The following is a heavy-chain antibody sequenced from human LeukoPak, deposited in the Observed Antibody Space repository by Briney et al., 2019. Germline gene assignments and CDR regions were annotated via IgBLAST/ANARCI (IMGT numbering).Heavy chain of an antibody. CDR3: AKDLGYSSSPDF. V-gene: IGHV3-43*02. Sequence: GGSLRLSCAASGFTFDDYAMHWVRQAPGKGLEWVSLISADGTIYYADSVRGRFTISRDNNKNSLYLQMNSLRAEDTALYYCAKDLGYSSSPDFWGQGTLVTVSS. D-gene: IGHD6-13*01. J-gene: IGHJ4*02. CDR1: GFTFDDYA. CDR2: ISADGTI.